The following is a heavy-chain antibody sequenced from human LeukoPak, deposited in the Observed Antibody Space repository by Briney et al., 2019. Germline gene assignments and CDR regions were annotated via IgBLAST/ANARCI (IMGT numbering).Heavy chain of an antibody. CDR2: IYHSGST. CDR3: ARDLELGYDAFDI. J-gene: IGHJ3*02. Sequence: SETLSLTCTISGGSISSYYWGWIRQPPGKGLEWIGSIYHSGSTYYNPSLKSRVTMSVDTSKNQFSLKLSSVTAADAAVYYCARDLELGYDAFDIWGQGTMVTVSS. CDR1: GGSISSYY. D-gene: IGHD7-27*01. V-gene: IGHV4-39*07.